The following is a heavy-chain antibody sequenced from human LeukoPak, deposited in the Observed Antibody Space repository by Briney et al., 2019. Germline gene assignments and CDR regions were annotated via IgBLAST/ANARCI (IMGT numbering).Heavy chain of an antibody. Sequence: TSETLSLTCTVSGGSISSYYWIWIRQPPGKGLEWIAYISDIGSINYNPSLKSRVTISLDTSKNQFSLKLSSVTAADTAVYYCAGHHPRNTVDFWGQGTLVTVSS. V-gene: IGHV4-59*08. CDR3: AGHHPRNTVDF. CDR1: GGSISSYY. CDR2: ISDIGSI. D-gene: IGHD2/OR15-2a*01. J-gene: IGHJ4*02.